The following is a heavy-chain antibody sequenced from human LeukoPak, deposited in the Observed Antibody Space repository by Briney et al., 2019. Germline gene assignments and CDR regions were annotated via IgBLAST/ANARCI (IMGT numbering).Heavy chain of an antibody. J-gene: IGHJ4*02. V-gene: IGHV1-18*04. CDR1: GYTFTSYG. CDR2: ISAYNGNT. Sequence: ASVKVSCKASGYTFTSYGISWVRQAPGQGLEWMGWISAYNGNTNYAQKLQGRVTMTTDTSTSTAYMELRSLRSDDTAVYYCARALLGRHCSGGSCYSFGYWGQGTLVTVSS. CDR3: ARALLGRHCSGGSCYSFGY. D-gene: IGHD2-15*01.